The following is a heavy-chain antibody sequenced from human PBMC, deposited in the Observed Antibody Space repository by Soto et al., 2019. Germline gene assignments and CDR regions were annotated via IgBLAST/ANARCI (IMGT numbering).Heavy chain of an antibody. CDR3: ARGGGRIGYCSGGTCNLYFDL. CDR1: GGTFRSYG. D-gene: IGHD2-15*01. Sequence: QVQLVQSGAEVKRPGSSVKVSCKASGGTFRSYGVNWVRQAPGQVLEWMGGIIPIFGTLNSAQRFQGRVTITTDESTGTAYMELSRLRPEDTAVYYFARGGGRIGYCSGGTCNLYFDLWGRGTLVTVSS. J-gene: IGHJ2*01. V-gene: IGHV1-69*01. CDR2: IIPIFGTL.